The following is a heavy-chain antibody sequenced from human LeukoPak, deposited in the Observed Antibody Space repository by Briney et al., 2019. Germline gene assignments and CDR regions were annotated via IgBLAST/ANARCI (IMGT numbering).Heavy chain of an antibody. V-gene: IGHV3-74*01. J-gene: IGHJ3*02. D-gene: IGHD3-3*01. CDR1: GFTFSSYW. CDR2: XXXDGSTT. Sequence: GGSLRLSCAASGFTFSSYWMHWVRQAPGKGLVWVXXXXXDGSTTSYADSVKGRFTISRDNSKNTLFLQMNSLRGEDTAIYYCAKWMVRRDFWSGAFDIWGQGTMVTV. CDR3: AKWMVRRDFWSGAFDI.